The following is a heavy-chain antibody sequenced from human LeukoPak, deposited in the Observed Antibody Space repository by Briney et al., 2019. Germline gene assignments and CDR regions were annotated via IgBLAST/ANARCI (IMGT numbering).Heavy chain of an antibody. D-gene: IGHD3-22*01. CDR1: GGSISSYY. V-gene: IGHV4-4*07. J-gene: IGHJ4*02. Sequence: SETLSLTCTVSGGSISSYYWSWIRQPAGKGLEWIGRIYTSGSTNYNPSLKSRVTMSVDTSKNQFSLKLSSVTAADTAVYYCARDYYYDSSGYYHPKGFDYWGQGTLVTVSS. CDR2: IYTSGST. CDR3: ARDYYYDSSGYYHPKGFDY.